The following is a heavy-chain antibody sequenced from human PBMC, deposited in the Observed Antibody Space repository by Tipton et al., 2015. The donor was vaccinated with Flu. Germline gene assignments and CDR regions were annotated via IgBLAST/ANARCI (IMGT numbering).Heavy chain of an antibody. Sequence: SLRLSCAASGFTFDSYAMHWVRQAPGKGLEWVSGISWNSDIDYADSVKGRFTISRDNSKDTVFLQMSSLRAEDTAVYYCATTTVSTISYGLDVWGQGTTVTVSS. D-gene: IGHD5/OR15-5a*01. CDR1: GFTFDSYA. CDR2: ISWNSDI. V-gene: IGHV3-9*01. J-gene: IGHJ6*02. CDR3: ATTTVSTISYGLDV.